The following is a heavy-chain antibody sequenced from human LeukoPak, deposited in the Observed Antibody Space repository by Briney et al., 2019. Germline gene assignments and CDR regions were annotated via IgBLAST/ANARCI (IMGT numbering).Heavy chain of an antibody. D-gene: IGHD3-16*01. CDR2: IYYSGRT. Sequence: PSETLSLTCPVYGRSITRDYWSWIRQPPGKGLEWTGYIYYSGRTNYSPSLKSRVTISLDTSKNQFSLKLSSVTAAITVVHYSARVEGDYFVTSGQGTLVTVSS. CDR3: ARVEGDYFVT. CDR1: GRSITRDY. V-gene: IGHV4-59*01. J-gene: IGHJ4*02.